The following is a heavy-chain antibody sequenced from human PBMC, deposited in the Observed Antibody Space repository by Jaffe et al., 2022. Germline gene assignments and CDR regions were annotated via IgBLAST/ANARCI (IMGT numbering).Heavy chain of an antibody. D-gene: IGHD1-26*01. V-gene: IGHV1-3*01. CDR1: GDTFTSNT. CDR2: INAGNGNT. J-gene: IGHJ3*01. Sequence: QVQLVQSGAEVKKPGASVKVSCKASGDTFTSNTIHWVRQAPGQSFEWMGWINAGNGNTKYSQKFQDRVTTTRDTSASTAYMELSSLRAEDTAMYYCARGTKWAQGGDAFDVWGQGTMVLVSS. CDR3: ARGTKWAQGGDAFDV.